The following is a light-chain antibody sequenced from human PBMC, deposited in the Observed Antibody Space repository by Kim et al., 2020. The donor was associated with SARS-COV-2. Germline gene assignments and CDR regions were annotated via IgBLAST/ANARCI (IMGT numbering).Light chain of an antibody. CDR3: QQYGSSPQT. Sequence: IVWTQSPGTLSLSPGERATLSCRASQSVSSSYLSWYQQKPGQAPRLLNYGASSRATGIPDRFSGSGSGTDFTLTISRLEPEDFAVYYCQQYGSSPQTFGQGTKLEIK. J-gene: IGKJ2*01. CDR1: QSVSSSY. V-gene: IGKV3-20*01. CDR2: GAS.